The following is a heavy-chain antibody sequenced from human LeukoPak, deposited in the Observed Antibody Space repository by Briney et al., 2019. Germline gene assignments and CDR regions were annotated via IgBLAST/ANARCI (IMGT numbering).Heavy chain of an antibody. D-gene: IGHD3-22*01. CDR3: ARLRYENYYDSSGYVDY. J-gene: IGHJ4*02. CDR1: GGSISSYY. V-gene: IGHV4-59*08. CDR2: IYYSGST. Sequence: PSETLSLTCTVSGGSISSYYWSWIRQPPGKGLEWIGYIYYSGSTNYNPSLKSRVTISVDTSKNQFSLKLSSVTAADTAVYYCARLRYENYYDSSGYVDYWGQGTLVTVSS.